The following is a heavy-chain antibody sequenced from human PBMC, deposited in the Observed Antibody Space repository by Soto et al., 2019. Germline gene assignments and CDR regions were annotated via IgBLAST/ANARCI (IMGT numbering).Heavy chain of an antibody. V-gene: IGHV3-23*01. D-gene: IGHD3-3*01. CDR3: AKMGNYDFWSGLRYFDY. CDR1: RFTFSGYA. Sequence: GGSLRLSCAASRFTFSGYAMSWVRQAPGKGLEWVSGITGSGDSIYYTDSVKGRFTISRDNSKNTLYLQMNSLRAGDTAVYYCAKMGNYDFWSGLRYFDYWGQGTLVTVSS. J-gene: IGHJ4*02. CDR2: ITGSGDSI.